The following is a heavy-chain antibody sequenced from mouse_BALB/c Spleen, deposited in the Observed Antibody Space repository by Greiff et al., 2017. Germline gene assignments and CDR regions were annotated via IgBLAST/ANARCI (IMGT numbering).Heavy chain of an antibody. CDR2: ISTYYGDA. CDR1: GYTFTDYA. Sequence: QVHVKQSGAELVRPGVSVKISCKGSGYTFTDYAMHWVKQSHAKSLEWIGVISTYYGDASYNQKFKGKATMTVDKSSSTAYMELARLTSEDSAIYYCAKDSSGYEGWFAYWGQGTLVTVSA. J-gene: IGHJ3*01. CDR3: AKDSSGYEGWFAY. V-gene: IGHV1S137*01. D-gene: IGHD3-2*01.